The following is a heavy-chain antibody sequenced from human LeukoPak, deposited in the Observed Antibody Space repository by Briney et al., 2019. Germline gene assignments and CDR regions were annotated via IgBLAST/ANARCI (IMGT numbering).Heavy chain of an antibody. V-gene: IGHV3-74*01. CDR2: INADGSTI. CDR1: GFTFSSYW. CDR3: AELGITMIGGV. D-gene: IGHD3-10*02. Sequence: PGGSLRLSCAASGFTFSSYWMHWVRQVPGKGLVWVSQINADGSTIYYADSVKGRFTISRDNAKNSLYLQMNSLRAEDTAVYYCAELGITMIGGVWGKGTTVTISS. J-gene: IGHJ6*04.